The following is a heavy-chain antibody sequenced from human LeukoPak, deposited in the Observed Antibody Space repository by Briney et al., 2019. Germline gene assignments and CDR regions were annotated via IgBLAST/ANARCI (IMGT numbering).Heavy chain of an antibody. CDR1: GFTFSSYA. CDR2: ISGSGGST. CDR3: AKDREQWLVRDAFDI. J-gene: IGHJ3*02. V-gene: IGHV3-23*01. D-gene: IGHD6-19*01. Sequence: GGSLRLSCAASGFTFSSYAMSWVRQAPGKGLEWVSAISGSGGSTYYADSVKGRFTISRDNSKNTLYLQMNSLRAEGTAVYYCAKDREQWLVRDAFDIWGQGTMVTVSS.